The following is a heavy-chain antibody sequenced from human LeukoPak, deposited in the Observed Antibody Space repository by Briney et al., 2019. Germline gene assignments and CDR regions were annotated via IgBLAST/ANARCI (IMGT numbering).Heavy chain of an antibody. V-gene: IGHV3-23*05. D-gene: IGHD6-19*01. CDR3: SKDVVPDSGWDLDY. J-gene: IGHJ4*02. Sequence: GGSLRLSCTASGFSFSSYSMTWIRQWPGKWLEWVASIYKSGSKTFSADSVKGRFTISRDNSKNTLYLQMNSLTAEDTAIYYCSKDVVPDSGWDLDYWGQGTLVTVSS. CDR1: GFSFSSYS. CDR2: IYKSGSKT.